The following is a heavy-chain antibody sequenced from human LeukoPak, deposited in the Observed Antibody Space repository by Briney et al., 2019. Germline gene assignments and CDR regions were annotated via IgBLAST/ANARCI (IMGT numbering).Heavy chain of an antibody. CDR3: AKDMRDPGAFDI. Sequence: GGSLRLSCAASGFTFDDYAMHWVRQAPGKGLEWVSGISWNSGSIGYADSVKGRFTISRDNAKNSLYLQVNSLRAEDTALYYCAKDMRDPGAFDIWGQGTMVTVSS. CDR2: ISWNSGSI. V-gene: IGHV3-9*01. J-gene: IGHJ3*02. CDR1: GFTFDDYA.